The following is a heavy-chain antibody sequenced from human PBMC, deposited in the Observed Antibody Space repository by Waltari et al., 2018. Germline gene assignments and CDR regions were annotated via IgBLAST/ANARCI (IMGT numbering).Heavy chain of an antibody. V-gene: IGHV3-30*19. CDR1: GLTFSKFG. J-gene: IGHJ3*01. Sequence: QVYLVESGGGVVQPGGSLEISCLASGLTFSKFGMHWVRQSPGKGLEWVAVISYDGNKRFDADSVKCRFTISRDNRNNILYLQLNSLRPEDTATYYCAKDGDYSLPGYDAFDVWGQGTVVTVSS. D-gene: IGHD4-17*01. CDR3: AKDGDYSLPGYDAFDV. CDR2: ISYDGNKR.